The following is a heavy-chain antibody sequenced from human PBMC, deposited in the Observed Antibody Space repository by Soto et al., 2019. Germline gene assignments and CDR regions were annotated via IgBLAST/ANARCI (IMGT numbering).Heavy chain of an antibody. Sequence: PGESLKISCKGSGYSFTSYWISWVRQMPGKGLEWMGRIDPIDSYTNYSPSFQGHVTIPADKSISTAYLQGSSLKASDTAMYYCARRAHMSRRGETFSYYYYGMDVWGQGTTVTVSS. CDR3: ARRAHMSRRGETFSYYYYGMDV. CDR2: IDPIDSYT. D-gene: IGHD3-16*01. CDR1: GYSFTSYW. J-gene: IGHJ6*02. V-gene: IGHV5-10-1*01.